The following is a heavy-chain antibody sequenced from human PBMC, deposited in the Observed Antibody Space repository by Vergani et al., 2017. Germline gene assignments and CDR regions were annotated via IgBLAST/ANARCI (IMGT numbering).Heavy chain of an antibody. Sequence: EVQLWDSGGGLAQPGGSLRLSCVASGFTFSDFSMSWVRQAPGKGLEWVAFIGSSGPYINYADSVKGRFIISRDNTNNSLFLQLRSLRAEDAAVYYCARDKRGRLLWFGGYYFDYWGQGTLVTVSS. D-gene: IGHD3-10*01. CDR1: GFTFSDFS. CDR3: ARDKRGRLLWFGGYYFDY. J-gene: IGHJ4*02. CDR2: IGSSGPYI. V-gene: IGHV3-21*06.